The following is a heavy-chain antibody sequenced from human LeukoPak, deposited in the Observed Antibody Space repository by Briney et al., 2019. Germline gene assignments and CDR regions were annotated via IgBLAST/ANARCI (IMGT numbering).Heavy chain of an antibody. V-gene: IGHV4-39*07. CDR2: IYYSGST. D-gene: IGHD1-1*01. CDR3: ARGTYYYVY. CDR1: GGSISSSSYY. J-gene: IGHJ4*02. Sequence: PSETLSLTCTVSGGSISSSSYYWGWIRQPPGKGLEWIGSIYYSGSTYYNPSLKSRVTISVDTSKNQFSLKLSSVTAADTAVYYCARGTYYYVYWGQGTLVTVSS.